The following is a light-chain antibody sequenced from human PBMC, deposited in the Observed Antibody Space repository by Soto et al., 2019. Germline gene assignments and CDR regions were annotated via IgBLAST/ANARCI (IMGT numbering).Light chain of an antibody. V-gene: IGKV3-15*01. CDR3: QQYNNWPPYT. J-gene: IGKJ2*01. Sequence: EIVMTQSPGTLSVSPGERATLSCRASQSVSSSLAWYQQRPGQAPRLLIYGASTRATGVPARFSGSGSGTEFTLTITSLQSEDFAVYYCQQYNNWPPYTFCQGTKLQIK. CDR1: QSVSSS. CDR2: GAS.